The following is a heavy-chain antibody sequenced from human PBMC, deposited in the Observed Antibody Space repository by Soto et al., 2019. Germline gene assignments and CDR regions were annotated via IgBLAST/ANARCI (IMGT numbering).Heavy chain of an antibody. V-gene: IGHV3-33*01. D-gene: IGHD4-17*01. CDR2: IWYDGSNK. CDR3: ARDFRTTVDY. Sequence: QVQLVASGGGVVQPGRSLRLSCAASGFTFRSYGMHWVRQAPGKGLEWVAVIWYDGSNKYYADSVMGRFTISRDNSKNTLYLQMNSLRAEDTAVYYCARDFRTTVDYCGQGTLVTVFS. J-gene: IGHJ4*02. CDR1: GFTFRSYG.